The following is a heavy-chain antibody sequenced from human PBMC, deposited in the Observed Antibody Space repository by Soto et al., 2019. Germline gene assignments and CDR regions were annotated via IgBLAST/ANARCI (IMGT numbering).Heavy chain of an antibody. Sequence: GESLKISCAASGFTFSDHYMDWVRQAPGKGLEWVGRTRNKANSYTTEYAASVKGRFTISRDDSKNSLYLQMNSLKTEDTAVYYCTTDPTYYDFWSGPGPWGQGTLVTVSS. CDR2: TRNKANSYTT. J-gene: IGHJ5*02. D-gene: IGHD3-3*01. CDR3: TTDPTYYDFWSGPGP. CDR1: GFTFSDHY. V-gene: IGHV3-72*01.